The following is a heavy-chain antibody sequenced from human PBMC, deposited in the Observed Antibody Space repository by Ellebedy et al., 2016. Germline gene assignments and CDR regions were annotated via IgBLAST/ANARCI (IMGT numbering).Heavy chain of an antibody. CDR1: GFTFGSYA. CDR3: AKFPRDYSTPHY. Sequence: GESLKISCAASGFTFGSYAMSWVRQAPGKGLEWVSTITGSGGSTYYADSVKGRFTISRDISKNTLYLQVNSLRAEDTAVYYCAKFPRDYSTPHYWGQGTLVTVSS. CDR2: ITGSGGST. J-gene: IGHJ4*02. V-gene: IGHV3-23*01. D-gene: IGHD4-11*01.